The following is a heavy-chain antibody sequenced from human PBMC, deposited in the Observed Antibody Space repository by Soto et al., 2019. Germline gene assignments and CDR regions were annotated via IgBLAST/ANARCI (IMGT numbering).Heavy chain of an antibody. J-gene: IGHJ6*02. CDR2: IYPGDSDT. Sequence: PGESLKISCKGSGYSFTSYWIGWVRQMPGKGLEWMGIIYPGDSDTRYSPSFQGQVTISADKSISTAYLQWSSLKASDTAMYYCASARAAAGSYYYYGMDVWGPGTTVTVSS. CDR1: GYSFTSYW. CDR3: ASARAAAGSYYYYGMDV. V-gene: IGHV5-51*03. D-gene: IGHD6-13*01.